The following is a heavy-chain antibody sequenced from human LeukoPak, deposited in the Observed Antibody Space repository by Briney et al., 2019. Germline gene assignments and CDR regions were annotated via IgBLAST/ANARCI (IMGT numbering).Heavy chain of an antibody. Sequence: GESLKISCKGSGYSFTSYWIGWVRQMPGKGLEWMGIIYPGDSDTRYRPSFQGQVTISADKSISTAYLQWSSLKASDTAMYYCARHTVLEYYYDSSGYPHPTEIDYWGQGTLVTVSS. D-gene: IGHD3-22*01. CDR2: IYPGDSDT. CDR1: GYSFTSYW. V-gene: IGHV5-51*01. CDR3: ARHTVLEYYYDSSGYPHPTEIDY. J-gene: IGHJ4*02.